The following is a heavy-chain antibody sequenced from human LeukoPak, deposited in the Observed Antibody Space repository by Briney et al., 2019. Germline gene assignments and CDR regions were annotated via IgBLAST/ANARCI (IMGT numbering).Heavy chain of an antibody. Sequence: PGGSLRLSCAASGFTFSSYSMNWVRQAPGKGLEWVSYISSSSSTIYYADSVKGRFTISRDNAKNSLYLQMNSLRDEDTAVYYCAKVGCSSVACLPDRRDLDHWGQGTLVTVSS. V-gene: IGHV3-48*02. CDR2: ISSSSSTI. J-gene: IGHJ4*02. CDR3: AKVGCSSVACLPDRRDLDH. CDR1: GFTFSSYS. D-gene: IGHD2-15*01.